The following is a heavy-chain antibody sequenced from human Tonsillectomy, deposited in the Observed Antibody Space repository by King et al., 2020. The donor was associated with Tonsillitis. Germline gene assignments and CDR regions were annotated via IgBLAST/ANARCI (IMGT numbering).Heavy chain of an antibody. Sequence: VQLVESGGGLVQPGGSLRLSCAASGFTFSDHYMDWVRQAPGKGREWVGRTRNKGNSYTIEYAASVEGRFTISRDDSENSLYLQMNSLKTEDTAVYYCARGKVGAASTFDYWGQGTLVTVSS. CDR2: TRNKGNSYTI. V-gene: IGHV3-72*01. CDR3: ARGKVGAASTFDY. D-gene: IGHD1-26*01. J-gene: IGHJ4*02. CDR1: GFTFSDHY.